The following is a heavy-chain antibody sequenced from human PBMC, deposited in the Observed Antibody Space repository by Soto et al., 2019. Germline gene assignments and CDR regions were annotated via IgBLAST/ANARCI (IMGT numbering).Heavy chain of an antibody. CDR2: INRGGSI. Sequence: GGSLRLSCAASGFSFSSYSMNWVRQAPGKGLEWVSLINRGGSISYADSVKGRFTISRDNSKNTLYLQMNSLRAEDTAVYYCAKVYLGYCSGGSCSTDVDYWGQGTLVTVSS. CDR1: GFSFSSYS. V-gene: IGHV3-23*01. J-gene: IGHJ4*02. D-gene: IGHD2-15*01. CDR3: AKVYLGYCSGGSCSTDVDY.